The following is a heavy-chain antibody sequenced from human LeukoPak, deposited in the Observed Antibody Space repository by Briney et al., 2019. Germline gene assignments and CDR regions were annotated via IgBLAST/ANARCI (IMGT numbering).Heavy chain of an antibody. J-gene: IGHJ4*02. CDR2: IYTSGST. Sequence: SETLSLTCTVSGGSISSYYWSWIRQPAGKGLEWIGRIYTSGSTNYNPSLKSRVTISVDTSKNQFSLKLSSVTAADTAVYYCARDVWDCSSTSCYARIDYWGQGTLVTVSS. V-gene: IGHV4-4*07. CDR3: ARDVWDCSSTSCYARIDY. CDR1: GGSISSYY. D-gene: IGHD2-2*01.